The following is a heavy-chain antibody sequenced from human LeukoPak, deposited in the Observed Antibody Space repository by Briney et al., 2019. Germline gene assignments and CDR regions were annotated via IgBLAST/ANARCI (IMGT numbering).Heavy chain of an antibody. D-gene: IGHD3-10*01. J-gene: IGHJ6*02. Sequence: ASVKVSCKASGYTFTSYDINWVRQATGQGLEWMGWMNPNSGNTGYAQKFQGRVTMTRNTSTSTAYMELSSLRSEDTAVYYCAREQYYYGSGSYTAGSDYYYYYGMDVWGQGTTVTVSS. CDR3: AREQYYYGSGSYTAGSDYYYYYGMDV. CDR2: MNPNSGNT. CDR1: GYTFTSYD. V-gene: IGHV1-8*01.